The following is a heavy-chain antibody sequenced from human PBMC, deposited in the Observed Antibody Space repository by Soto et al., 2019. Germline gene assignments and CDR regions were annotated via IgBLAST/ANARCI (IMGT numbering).Heavy chain of an antibody. D-gene: IGHD5-18*01. V-gene: IGHV4-59*01. CDR1: GGSISSYY. J-gene: IGHJ4*02. CDR3: ARVRAIQLGRQYYFDY. CDR2: IYYSGST. Sequence: SETLSLTCTVSGGSISSYYWSWIRQPPGKGLEWIGYIYYSGSTNYNPSLKSRVTISVDTSKNQFSLKLSSVTAADTAVYYCARVRAIQLGRQYYFDYWGQGTLVTVSS.